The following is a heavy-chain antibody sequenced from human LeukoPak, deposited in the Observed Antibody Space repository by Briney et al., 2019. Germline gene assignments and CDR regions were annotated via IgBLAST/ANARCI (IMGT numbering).Heavy chain of an antibody. D-gene: IGHD2-2*01. CDR1: GGSISSGGYY. CDR3: ARGGHYCSSTSCYRDGMDV. J-gene: IGHJ6*02. Sequence: SETLSLTCAVSGGSISSGGYYWSWIRQHPGKGLEWIGYIYCSGSTYYNPSLKSRVTISVDTSKNQFSLKLSSVTAADTAVYYCARGGHYCSSTSCYRDGMDVWGQGTTVTVSS. CDR2: IYCSGST. V-gene: IGHV4-31*11.